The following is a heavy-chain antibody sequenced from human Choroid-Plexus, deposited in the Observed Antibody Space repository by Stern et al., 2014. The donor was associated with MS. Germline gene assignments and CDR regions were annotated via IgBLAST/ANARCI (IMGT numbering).Heavy chain of an antibody. CDR1: GFTFSNFG. CDR2: ISYDGSDK. D-gene: IGHD2-15*01. J-gene: IGHJ4*02. Sequence: QMQLVQSGGGVAQPGRPLILSCAASGFTFSNFGMHWVRQAPGKGLEWVALISYDGSDKYYADSVKGRFTIFRDNSKNTLYMHMNSLRAEDTAVYYCAKDHQWSTYFFDYWGQGSLVTVSS. V-gene: IGHV3-30*18. CDR3: AKDHQWSTYFFDY.